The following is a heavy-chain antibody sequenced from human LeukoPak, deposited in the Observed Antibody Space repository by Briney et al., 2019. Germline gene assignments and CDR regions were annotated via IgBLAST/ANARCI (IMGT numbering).Heavy chain of an antibody. V-gene: IGHV4-59*08. CDR1: GGSISSYY. J-gene: IGHJ4*02. CDR2: IYYSGST. Sequence: PSETLSLTCTVSGGSISSYYWSWIRQPPGKGLEWIGYIYYSGSTNYNPSLKSRVTISVDTSKNQFSLKLSSVTAADTAVYYCASSDCSGGSCLLDYWGQGTLVTVS. CDR3: ASSDCSGGSCLLDY. D-gene: IGHD2-15*01.